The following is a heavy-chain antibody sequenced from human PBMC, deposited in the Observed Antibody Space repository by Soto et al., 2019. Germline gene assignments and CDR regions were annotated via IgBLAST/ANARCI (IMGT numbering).Heavy chain of an antibody. CDR1: GFTFSSYG. V-gene: IGHV3-33*01. Sequence: QVQLVESGGGVAQPGRSLRLSCAASGFTFSSYGMHWVRQAPGKGLEWVAVIWYDGSNKYYADSVKGRFTISRDNSKNTLYLQMNSLRAEDTAVYYCAREGRWQQFDFDYWGQGTLVTVSS. CDR3: AREGRWQQFDFDY. CDR2: IWYDGSNK. J-gene: IGHJ4*02. D-gene: IGHD3-10*01.